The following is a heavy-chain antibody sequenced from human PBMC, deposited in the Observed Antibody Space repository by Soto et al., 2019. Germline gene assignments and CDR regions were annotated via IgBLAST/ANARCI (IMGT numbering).Heavy chain of an antibody. Sequence: LRLSCVGSGFTFSTYWMNWVRQAPGKGLEWVAVISYDGSNKYYADSVKGRFTISRDNSKNTLYLQMNSLRAEDTAVYYCAKDSYYDSSGYSPFDYWGQGTLVTVSS. V-gene: IGHV3-30*18. CDR3: AKDSYYDSSGYSPFDY. CDR2: ISYDGSNK. J-gene: IGHJ4*02. CDR1: GFTFSTYW. D-gene: IGHD3-22*01.